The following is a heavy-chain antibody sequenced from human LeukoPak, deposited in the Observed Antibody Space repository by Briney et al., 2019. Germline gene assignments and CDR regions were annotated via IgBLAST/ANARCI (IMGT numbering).Heavy chain of an antibody. V-gene: IGHV4-30-4*01. CDR3: ARGGYSGYQTTYYFDY. CDR1: GGSISSGDYY. D-gene: IGHD5-12*01. Sequence: SQTLSLTCTVSGGSISSGDYYWGWIRQPPGRGLEWIVYIYYSGSTYYNPSLKSRVTISVDTSKNQFSLKLSSVTAADTAVYYCARGGYSGYQTTYYFDYWGQGTLVTVSS. CDR2: IYYSGST. J-gene: IGHJ4*02.